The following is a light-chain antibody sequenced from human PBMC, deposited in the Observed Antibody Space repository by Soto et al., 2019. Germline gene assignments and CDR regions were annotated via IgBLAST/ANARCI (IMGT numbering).Light chain of an antibody. Sequence: QSALTQPRSVSGSPGQSVTISCTGTSSDVGGYNYVSWYQQHPGKAPKLMIYDVSKRPSGVPDRFSGSKSGNTASLTISGLQAEDEADYYCCSYAHTSVVFGGGTKVTVL. CDR3: CSYAHTSVV. V-gene: IGLV2-11*01. CDR2: DVS. CDR1: SSDVGGYNY. J-gene: IGLJ2*01.